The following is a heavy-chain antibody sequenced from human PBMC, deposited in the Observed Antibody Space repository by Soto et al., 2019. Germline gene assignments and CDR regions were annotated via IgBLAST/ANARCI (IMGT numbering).Heavy chain of an antibody. D-gene: IGHD3-22*01. CDR3: AREGLLLLPDY. V-gene: IGHV1-18*01. CDR2: ISPYSGKT. Sequence: QIQLVQSGSEVREPGASAKVSCKTSGYTFTNNDVCWVRQAPGQGLEWMGWISPYSGKTNYARKFRHRVTMTADTSTSTVYMELGSLTSDDPAVYYCAREGLLLLPDYWGQGTLVTVSS. CDR1: GYTFTNND. J-gene: IGHJ4*02.